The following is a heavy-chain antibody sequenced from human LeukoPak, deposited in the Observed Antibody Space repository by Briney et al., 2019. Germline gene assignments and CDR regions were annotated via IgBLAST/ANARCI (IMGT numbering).Heavy chain of an antibody. CDR1: GGSFSGYY. V-gene: IGHV4-34*01. J-gene: IGHJ4*02. D-gene: IGHD5-18*01. Sequence: SETLSLTCAVYGGSFSGYYWSWIRQPPGKGLEWIGYIYHSGSTYYNPSLKSRVTISVDTSKKQFSLKLRTATAADTAVYYCARIEAVTRGYNHAYYFDYWGQGTLVTVSS. CDR2: IYHSGST. CDR3: ARIEAVTRGYNHAYYFDY.